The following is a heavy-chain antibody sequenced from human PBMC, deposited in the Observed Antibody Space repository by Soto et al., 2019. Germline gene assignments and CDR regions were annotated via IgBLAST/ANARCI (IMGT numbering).Heavy chain of an antibody. J-gene: IGHJ4*02. CDR3: ATPDLYYYDSSGYYFGY. Sequence: QVQLQESGPGLVKPSETLSLTCTVSGGSVSSGSYYWSWIRQPPGKGLEWSGYIYYSGSTNYNPSLKSRVTISVNTSKNQFSMKLSSVTAADTAVYYCATPDLYYYDSSGYYFGYWGPGTLVTVSS. CDR2: IYYSGST. CDR1: GGSVSSGSYY. D-gene: IGHD3-22*01. V-gene: IGHV4-61*01.